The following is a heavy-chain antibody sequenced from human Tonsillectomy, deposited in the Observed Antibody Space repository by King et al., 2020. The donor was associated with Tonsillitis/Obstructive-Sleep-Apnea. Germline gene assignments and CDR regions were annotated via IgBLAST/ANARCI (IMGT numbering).Heavy chain of an antibody. V-gene: IGHV5-51*01. CDR3: AREGGQGVIPNWFDP. D-gene: IGHD3-16*02. Sequence: VKLVESGAEVKKPGESLKLSCKGSGYRFTSYWIGWVRQMPGKGLEWMGIIYPGDSDTRYSPSFQGQVTISADKSVSTAYLQWSSLKASDTAIYYCAREGGQGVIPNWFDPWGQGTLVTVSS. CDR2: IYPGDSDT. CDR1: GYRFTSYW. J-gene: IGHJ5*02.